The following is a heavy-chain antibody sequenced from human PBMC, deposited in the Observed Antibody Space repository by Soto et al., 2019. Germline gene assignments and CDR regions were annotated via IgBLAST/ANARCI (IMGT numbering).Heavy chain of an antibody. CDR1: GGSISSYY. D-gene: IGHD3-3*01. V-gene: IGHV4-59*01. Sequence: SETLSLTCTVSGGSISSYYWSWIRQPPGKGLEWIGYIYYSGSTNYNPSLKSRVTISVDTSKNQFSLKLSSVTAADTAVYYCARESYDFWSGYNYYYYGMDVWGQGTTVT. CDR2: IYYSGST. J-gene: IGHJ6*02. CDR3: ARESYDFWSGYNYYYYGMDV.